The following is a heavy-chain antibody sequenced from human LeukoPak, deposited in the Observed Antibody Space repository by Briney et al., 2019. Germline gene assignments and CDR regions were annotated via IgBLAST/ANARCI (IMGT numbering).Heavy chain of an antibody. D-gene: IGHD2-15*01. CDR3: ARGLAYCSGGSCYDYYYYYMDV. CDR2: INHSGST. V-gene: IGHV4-34*01. Sequence: SETLSLTCAVYGGSFSGYYWSWIRQPPGKGLEWIGEINHSGSTNYNPSLKSRVTISVDTSKNQFSLKLSSVTAADTAVYYCARGLAYCSGGSCYDYYYYYMDVWGNGTTVTVSS. CDR1: GGSFSGYY. J-gene: IGHJ6*03.